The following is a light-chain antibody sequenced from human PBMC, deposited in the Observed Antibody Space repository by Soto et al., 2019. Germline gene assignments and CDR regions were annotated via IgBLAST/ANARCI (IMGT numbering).Light chain of an antibody. CDR2: AAS. J-gene: IGKJ5*01. CDR1: QSISSY. CDR3: QQLNSYRIT. Sequence: DIQMTQSPSSLSASVGDRVTITCRASQSISSYLNWYQQNPGNAPKLLIYAASPWLTGVSSRFSGSGSGTEFTLTISTLQPEDFATYYCQQLNSYRITFGQGTRLEIK. V-gene: IGKV1-9*01.